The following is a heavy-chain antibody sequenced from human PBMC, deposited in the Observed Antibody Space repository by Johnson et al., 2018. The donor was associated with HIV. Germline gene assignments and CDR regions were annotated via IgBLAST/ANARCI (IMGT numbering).Heavy chain of an antibody. Sequence: QVQLVESGGGVVQPGRSLRLSCAASGFTFSSYGMHWVRQAPGKGLEWVAVISYDGSNKYYADSVKGRFTISRDNSKNTLYLQMNSLRAEDTAVYYCARDRVENYYGSGSYYDAFDIWGQGTMVTVSS. CDR3: ARDRVENYYGSGSYYDAFDI. V-gene: IGHV3-30*03. D-gene: IGHD3-10*01. J-gene: IGHJ3*02. CDR1: GFTFSSYG. CDR2: ISYDGSNK.